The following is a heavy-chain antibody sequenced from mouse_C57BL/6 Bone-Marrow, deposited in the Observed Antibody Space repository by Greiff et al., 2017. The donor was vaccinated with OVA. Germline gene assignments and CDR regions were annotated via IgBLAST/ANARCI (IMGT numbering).Heavy chain of an antibody. CDR2: IDPENGDT. V-gene: IGHV14-4*01. D-gene: IGHD2-1*01. Sequence: VHVKQSGAELVRPGASVKLSCTASGFNIKDDYMHWVKQSPEQGLEWIGWIDPENGDTEYASKFQGKATITADTSSNTAYLQLSSLTSEDTAVYYCTSYGNFDYWGQGTTLTVSS. CDR1: GFNIKDDY. CDR3: TSYGNFDY. J-gene: IGHJ2*01.